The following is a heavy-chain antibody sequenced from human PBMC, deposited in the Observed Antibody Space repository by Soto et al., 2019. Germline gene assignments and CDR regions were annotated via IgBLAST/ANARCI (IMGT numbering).Heavy chain of an antibody. CDR3: ARDNEQVRPVAILGASFDI. D-gene: IGHD2-2*01. Sequence: EGQLVESGGGSVQPGRSLRLSCVASGFSFDHYAMHWVRQAPGKGLEWVAGITWNSGTKDYGNSVKGRFSISRDNAQNSLHLQMSSLGREDTAFYYCARDNEQVRPVAILGASFDIWGQGTLVTVSS. CDR2: ITWNSGTK. J-gene: IGHJ3*02. V-gene: IGHV3-9*01. CDR1: GFSFDHYA.